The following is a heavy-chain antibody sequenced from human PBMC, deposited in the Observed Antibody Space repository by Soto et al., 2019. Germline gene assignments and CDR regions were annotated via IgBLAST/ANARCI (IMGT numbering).Heavy chain of an antibody. V-gene: IGHV3-33*01. CDR2: IWYDGSNK. J-gene: IGHJ4*02. D-gene: IGHD1-7*01. CDR3: ARDSAPPDNWSYGPPDY. CDR1: GFTFSSYG. Sequence: GGSLRLSCAASGFTFSSYGMHWVRQAPGKGLEWVAVIWYDGSNKYYADSVKGRFTISRDNSKNTLYLQMNSLRAEDTAVYYCARDSAPPDNWSYGPPDYWGQGTLVTVSS.